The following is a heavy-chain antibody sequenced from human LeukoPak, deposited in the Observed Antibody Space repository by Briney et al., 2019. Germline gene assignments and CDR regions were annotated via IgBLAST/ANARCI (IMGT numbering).Heavy chain of an antibody. D-gene: IGHD3-9*01. CDR3: ARGGLRYFDWLLDY. J-gene: IGHJ4*02. CDR2: IYYSGST. V-gene: IGHV4-31*01. Sequence: PSETLSLTCTVSGGPISSGGYYWSWIRQHPGKGLEWIGYIYYSGSTYYNPSLKSQVTISVDTSKNQFSLKLSSVTAADTAVYYCARGGLRYFDWLLDYWGQGTLVTVSS. CDR1: GGPISSGGYY.